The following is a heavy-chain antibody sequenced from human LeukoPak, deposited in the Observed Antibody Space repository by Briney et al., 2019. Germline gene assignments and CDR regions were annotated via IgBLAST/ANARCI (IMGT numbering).Heavy chain of an antibody. D-gene: IGHD3-10*01. CDR2: ISGSGGGT. Sequence: PGGSLRLSCAASGFTFSNYAMTWVRQAPGKGLEWVSTISGSGGGTYYADSVKGRFTISRDNSKNTLYLQMNSLRAEDTAVYYCAKSGHYYGSGRGYFDYWGQGTLVTVSS. CDR3: AKSGHYYGSGRGYFDY. V-gene: IGHV3-23*01. CDR1: GFTFSNYA. J-gene: IGHJ4*02.